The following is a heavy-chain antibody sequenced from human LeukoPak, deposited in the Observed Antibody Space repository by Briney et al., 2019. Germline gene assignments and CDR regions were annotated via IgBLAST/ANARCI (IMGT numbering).Heavy chain of an antibody. CDR3: AREISRTGAFDI. Sequence: GGSLRLSCAASGFTFSLYSMNWVRQAPGKGLEWVSVIYSGGSTYYADSVKGRFTISRDNSKNTLYLQMNSLRAEDTAVYYCAREISRTGAFDIWGQGTMVTVSS. V-gene: IGHV3-66*02. D-gene: IGHD3-3*02. CDR1: GFTFSLYS. J-gene: IGHJ3*02. CDR2: IYSGGST.